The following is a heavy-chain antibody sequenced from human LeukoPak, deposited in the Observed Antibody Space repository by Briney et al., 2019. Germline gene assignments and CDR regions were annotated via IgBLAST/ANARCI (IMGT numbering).Heavy chain of an antibody. D-gene: IGHD2-15*01. CDR2: IYYSGST. V-gene: IGHV4-39*07. CDR3: ASVVVVAATVDY. CDR1: GGSIGSIVYY. J-gene: IGHJ4*02. Sequence: SETLSLTCTVSGGSIGSIVYYWAWIRQPPGKGLEWIGSIYYSGSTYYNPSLKSRVTISVDTSKNQFSLKLSSVTAADTAVYYCASVVVVAATVDYWGQGTLVTVSS.